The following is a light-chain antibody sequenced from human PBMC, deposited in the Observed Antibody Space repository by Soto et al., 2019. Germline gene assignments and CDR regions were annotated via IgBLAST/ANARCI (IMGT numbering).Light chain of an antibody. CDR3: SSYTSFTTPVV. V-gene: IGLV2-14*01. CDR1: SSDGGGYNY. Sequence: QSALTQPASVSGSPGQSITISCTGTSSDGGGYNYVSWYQQHPGKAPKLMIYDVSNRPSGVSNRFSGSKSGNTASLTISGLQAEDEADYYCSSYTSFTTPVVFGGGTKLTVL. J-gene: IGLJ2*01. CDR2: DVS.